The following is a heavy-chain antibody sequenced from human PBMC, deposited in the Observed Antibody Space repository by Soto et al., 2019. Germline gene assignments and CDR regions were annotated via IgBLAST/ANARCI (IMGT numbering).Heavy chain of an antibody. V-gene: IGHV3-7*03. D-gene: IGHD3-10*01. Sequence: GSLRLSCAASGFTFSSYWMSWVRQAPGKGLEWVANIKQDGSEKYYVDSVKGRFTISRDNAKNSLYLQMNSLRAEDTAVYYCARDQGAGVLLWFGEFNYWGQGTLVTVSS. CDR2: IKQDGSEK. CDR1: GFTFSSYW. CDR3: ARDQGAGVLLWFGEFNY. J-gene: IGHJ4*02.